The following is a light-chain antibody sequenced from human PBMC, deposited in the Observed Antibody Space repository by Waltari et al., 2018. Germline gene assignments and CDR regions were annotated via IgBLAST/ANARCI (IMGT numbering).Light chain of an antibody. CDR3: NSRDTIGDHVV. CDR2: GKN. J-gene: IGLJ2*01. V-gene: IGLV3-19*01. Sequence: SSELTQDPAVSVALGQTVRITCQGDSLRTYYASWYQQKPGQAPVLVFYGKNNRPSAIPDRFSNSSSGNTASLIITGNQAEDEAVYYCNSRDTIGDHVVFGGGTKLTVL. CDR1: SLRTYY.